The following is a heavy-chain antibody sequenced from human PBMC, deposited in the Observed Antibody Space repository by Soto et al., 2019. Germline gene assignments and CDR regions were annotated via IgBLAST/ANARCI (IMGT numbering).Heavy chain of an antibody. CDR3: VRDGGQREDYFVS. CDR1: GFTFSRDW. Sequence: EVQLVESGGGLVQPGGSLRLSCAASGFTFSRDWMSWVRQAPGKGLEWLANIKEDGSDKYYVDSVKGRFTISRDNAKNSLYLQMNSLRAEDTAVYYCVRDGGQREDYFVSWGQGSMVTVSS. CDR2: IKEDGSDK. J-gene: IGHJ4*02. V-gene: IGHV3-7*01. D-gene: IGHD3-16*01.